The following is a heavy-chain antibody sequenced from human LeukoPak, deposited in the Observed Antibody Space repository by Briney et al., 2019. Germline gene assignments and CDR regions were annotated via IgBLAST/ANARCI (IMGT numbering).Heavy chain of an antibody. CDR1: GFTFGDYA. CDR2: IRSKAYGGTT. CDR3: TRGDYDILTGQT. J-gene: IGHJ4*02. V-gene: IGHV3-49*04. Sequence: SXTASGFTFGDYAMRWVRQAPGKGMEWVGFIRSKAYGGTTEYAASVKGRFTVSRDDPKSIAHLQMNSLKTEDTAVYYCTRGDYDILTGQTWGQGTLVTVSS. D-gene: IGHD3-9*01.